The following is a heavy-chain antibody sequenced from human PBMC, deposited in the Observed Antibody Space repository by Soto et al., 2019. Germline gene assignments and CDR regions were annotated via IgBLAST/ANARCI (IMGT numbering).Heavy chain of an antibody. CDR2: INHSGST. J-gene: IGHJ4*02. D-gene: IGHD2-8*02. CDR1: GGSFSGYY. V-gene: IGHV4-34*01. Sequence: QVQLQQWGAGLLKPSETLSLTCAVYGGSFSGYYWTWIHQSPGTGLEWIGEINHSGSTNYNPSLKSRVTISVDTSKNQFSLKLTSVTAADTAVYYCARDKITGLFDYWGQGTLVTVSS. CDR3: ARDKITGLFDY.